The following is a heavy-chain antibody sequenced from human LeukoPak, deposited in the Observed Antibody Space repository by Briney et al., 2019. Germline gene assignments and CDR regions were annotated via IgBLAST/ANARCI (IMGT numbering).Heavy chain of an antibody. Sequence: SETLSLTCTVSGGSISSYYWSWVRQPPGKGLEWIGYIYYSGSTNYNPSPKSRVTISVDTSKNQFSLKLSSVPAADTAVYYCARGGLRSHSGSHYWGQGTLVTVSS. D-gene: IGHD1-26*01. J-gene: IGHJ4*02. V-gene: IGHV4-59*01. CDR3: ARGGLRSHSGSHY. CDR2: IYYSGST. CDR1: GGSISSYY.